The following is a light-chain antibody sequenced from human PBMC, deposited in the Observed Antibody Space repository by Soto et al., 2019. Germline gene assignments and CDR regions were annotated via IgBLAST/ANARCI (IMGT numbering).Light chain of an antibody. Sequence: DIQMTQSPPAMSASVGDRVTITCRASQDISNYLAWFQQKPGKGPKRLIYAASSLQSGVPSRFSGSGSGTEFTLTNSSLQPEDFATYSCLQHNGYPRTFGQATKVDIK. CDR3: LQHNGYPRT. CDR2: AAS. J-gene: IGKJ1*01. CDR1: QDISNY. V-gene: IGKV1-17*03.